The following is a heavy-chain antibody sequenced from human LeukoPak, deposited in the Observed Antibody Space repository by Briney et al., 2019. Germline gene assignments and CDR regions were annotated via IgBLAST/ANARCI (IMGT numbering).Heavy chain of an antibody. Sequence: GGSLRLPCAASGFTFSSYSMNWVRQAPGKGLEWVSSISSSSSYIYYADSVKGRFTISRDNAKNSLYLQMNSLRAEDTAVYYCARDVRLVVVPAAMLLGTGRGPLDYWGQGTLVTVSS. J-gene: IGHJ4*02. CDR1: GFTFSSYS. V-gene: IGHV3-21*01. D-gene: IGHD2-2*01. CDR3: ARDVRLVVVPAAMLLGTGRGPLDY. CDR2: ISSSSSYI.